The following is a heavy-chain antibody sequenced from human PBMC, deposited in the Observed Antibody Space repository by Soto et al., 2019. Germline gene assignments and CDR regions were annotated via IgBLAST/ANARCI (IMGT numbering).Heavy chain of an antibody. CDR1: GYNFTNYG. V-gene: IGHV1-18*01. CDR3: ARDYYASASPRSPFFY. J-gene: IGHJ4*02. Sequence: ASVKVSCKASGYNFTNYGISWVRQAPGQGLEWMGWISGHNGNTNYAQKIQGRVTMTTDTSTSTAYMELRSLRSDDTAVYYCARDYYASASPRSPFFYWGQGTLVTVSS. D-gene: IGHD3-10*01. CDR2: ISGHNGNT.